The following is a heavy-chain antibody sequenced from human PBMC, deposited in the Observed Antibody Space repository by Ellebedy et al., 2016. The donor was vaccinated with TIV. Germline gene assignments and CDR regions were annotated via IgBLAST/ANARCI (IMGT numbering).Heavy chain of an antibody. D-gene: IGHD2-21*02. CDR2: ISSSSSLI. Sequence: PGGSLRLSCAASGFTFNTYSMNWVRQAPGKGLEWVAYISSSSSLIYYADSVKGRFTISRDNGKSSLFLQMNSLRDEDTAVYYCAREGPCGGDCVSGDYWGQGTLVTVSS. V-gene: IGHV3-48*02. CDR3: AREGPCGGDCVSGDY. CDR1: GFTFNTYS. J-gene: IGHJ4*02.